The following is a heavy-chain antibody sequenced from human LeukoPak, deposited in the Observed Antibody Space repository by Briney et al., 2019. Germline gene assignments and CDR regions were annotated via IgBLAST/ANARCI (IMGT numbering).Heavy chain of an antibody. V-gene: IGHV3-7*03. D-gene: IGHD3-10*02. J-gene: IGHJ4*02. Sequence: PGGSLRLSCAASGFTFSNYWISWVRQAPGKGREWMGNVKEDGSETYYVDSVKGRFTISRDNAQNSLYLHMHSLRVEDTAVYYCARDPYVSNFDYWGQGTLVTVSS. CDR2: VKEDGSET. CDR1: GFTFSNYW. CDR3: ARDPYVSNFDY.